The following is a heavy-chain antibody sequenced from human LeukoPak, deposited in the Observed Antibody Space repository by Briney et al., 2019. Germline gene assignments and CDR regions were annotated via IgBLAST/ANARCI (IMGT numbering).Heavy chain of an antibody. D-gene: IGHD2-15*01. CDR3: ARDYCSGGSCYSGRGNAFDI. Sequence: GGSLRLSCAASGFTFSSYGMHWVRQAPGKGLEWVTVIWYDGSNKYYADSVKGRFTISRDNSKNTLYLQMNSLRAEDTAVYYCARDYCSGGSCYSGRGNAFDIWGQGTMVTVSS. V-gene: IGHV3-33*01. CDR2: IWYDGSNK. CDR1: GFTFSSYG. J-gene: IGHJ3*02.